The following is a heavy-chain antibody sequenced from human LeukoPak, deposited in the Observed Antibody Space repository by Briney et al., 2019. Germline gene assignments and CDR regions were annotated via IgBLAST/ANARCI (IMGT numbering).Heavy chain of an antibody. V-gene: IGHV1-2*04. CDR2: INPNSGGT. CDR1: GGTFSSYA. D-gene: IGHD2-15*01. CDR3: ARGPEYCSGGSCYPMGYFDY. J-gene: IGHJ4*02. Sequence: ASVKVSCKASGGTFSSYAISWVRQAPGQGLEWMGWINPNSGGTNYAQKFQGWVTMTRDTSISTAYMELSRLRSDDTAVYYCARGPEYCSGGSCYPMGYFDYWGQGTLVTVSS.